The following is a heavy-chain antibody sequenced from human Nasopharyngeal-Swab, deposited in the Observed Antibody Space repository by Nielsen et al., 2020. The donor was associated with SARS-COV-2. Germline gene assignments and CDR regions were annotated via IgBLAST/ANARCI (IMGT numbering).Heavy chain of an antibody. D-gene: IGHD6-6*01. CDR2: IWYDGSNK. CDR1: GFTFSNYG. V-gene: IGHV3-33*06. Sequence: GESLKISCAASGFTFSNYGMHWVHQAPGKGLEWVAVIWYDGSNKYYADSVEGRFIISRDNSKNTLYLQMDSLRAEDTALYYCAKVFKGSSSLLFDYWGQGTLVTVSS. J-gene: IGHJ4*02. CDR3: AKVFKGSSSLLFDY.